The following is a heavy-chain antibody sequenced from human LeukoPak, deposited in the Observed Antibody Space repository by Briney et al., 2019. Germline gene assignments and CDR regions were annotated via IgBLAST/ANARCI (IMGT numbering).Heavy chain of an antibody. V-gene: IGHV3-48*03. CDR2: ISSSGSTI. CDR1: GFTFSSYE. Sequence: GGSLRLSCAASGFTFSSYEMNWVRQAPGKGLEWVSYISSSGSTIYYADSVKGRFTISRDNAKNSLYLQMNSLRAEDTAVYYCARNILFAFDIWGQGTMVTVSS. CDR3: ARNILFAFDI. J-gene: IGHJ3*02.